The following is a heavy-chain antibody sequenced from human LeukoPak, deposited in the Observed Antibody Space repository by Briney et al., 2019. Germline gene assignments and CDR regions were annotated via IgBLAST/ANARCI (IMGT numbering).Heavy chain of an antibody. CDR3: AREEAIFGLRY. CDR2: IYHSGST. CDR1: GGSISSGGYY. D-gene: IGHD3/OR15-3a*01. Sequence: SQTLSLTCTVSGGSISSGGYYWSWIRQPPGKGLEWIGYIYHSGSTYYNPSLKSRVTISVDRSKNQFSLKLSSVTAADTAVYYCAREEAIFGLRYWGQGTLVTVSS. V-gene: IGHV4-30-2*01. J-gene: IGHJ4*02.